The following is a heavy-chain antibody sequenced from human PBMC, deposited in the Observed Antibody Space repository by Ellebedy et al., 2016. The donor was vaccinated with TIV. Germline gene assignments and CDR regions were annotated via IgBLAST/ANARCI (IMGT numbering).Heavy chain of an antibody. Sequence: GGSLRLSCAASGLTVSSNYMSWVRQAPGKGLEWVSILYSGGNTYYADSVQGRFTISRDNSKNTLYLQMNSLRVEDTAVYYCAREWEVGAVDYWGQGTLVTVSS. CDR2: LYSGGNT. J-gene: IGHJ4*02. D-gene: IGHD1-26*01. CDR3: AREWEVGAVDY. V-gene: IGHV3-66*01. CDR1: GLTVSSNY.